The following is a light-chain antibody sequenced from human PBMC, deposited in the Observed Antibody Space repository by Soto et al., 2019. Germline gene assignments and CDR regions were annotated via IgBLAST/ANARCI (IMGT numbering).Light chain of an antibody. Sequence: QSALTQPPSASGSPGQSVAISCTGTSSDVGGYDYDSWYQQHPGKAPKLMIYEVTKRPSGVPDRFSGSKSGNTASLTVSGLQAEDEADYYCSSYGGNNNLLFGGGTQLTVL. J-gene: IGLJ2*01. CDR1: SSDVGGYDY. CDR3: SSYGGNNNLL. CDR2: EVT. V-gene: IGLV2-8*01.